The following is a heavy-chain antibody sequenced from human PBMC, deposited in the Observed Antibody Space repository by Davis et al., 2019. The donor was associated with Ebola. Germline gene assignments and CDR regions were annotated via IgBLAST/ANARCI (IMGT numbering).Heavy chain of an antibody. Sequence: ASVKVSCKVSGYTLADLSVHWVRQAPGRGLEWMGAFDPEDAEAIYTRKFQGRVTITRDTSASTAYMEVGSLRSDDTAVYYCARAQFPTTSDHWGQGTLVAVSS. CDR1: GYTLADLS. CDR3: ARAQFPTTSDH. V-gene: IGHV1-24*01. CDR2: FDPEDAEA. D-gene: IGHD1-1*01. J-gene: IGHJ4*02.